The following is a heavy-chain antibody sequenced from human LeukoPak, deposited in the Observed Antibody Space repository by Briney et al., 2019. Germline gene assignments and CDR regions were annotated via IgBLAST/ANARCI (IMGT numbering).Heavy chain of an antibody. J-gene: IGHJ4*02. CDR1: GFTFSSYS. V-gene: IGHV3-21*01. CDR2: ISSSSSYI. D-gene: IGHD3-3*01. CDR3: ARDTYYDFWSGYYTGDY. Sequence: GGSLRLSCAASGFTFSSYSMNWVRQAPGKGLEWVSSISSSSSYIYYADSVKGRFTISRDNAKNPLYLQMNSLRAEDTAVYYCARDTYYDFWSGYYTGDYWGQGTLVTVSS.